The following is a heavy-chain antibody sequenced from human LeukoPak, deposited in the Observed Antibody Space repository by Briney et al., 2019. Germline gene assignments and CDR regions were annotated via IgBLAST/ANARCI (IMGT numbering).Heavy chain of an antibody. CDR3: AKGAYCGGDCYSANWFDP. V-gene: IGHV3-23*01. CDR1: GFTFSNYA. J-gene: IGHJ5*02. CDR2: IGGSGGNT. Sequence: GGSLRLSCAASGFTFSNYAMSWVRQAPGKGLEWVSAIGGSGGNTYYADSVKGRFTISRDNSKNTLYLQMNSLRAEDTAVYYCAKGAYCGGDCYSANWFDPWGQGTLVTVSS. D-gene: IGHD2-21*02.